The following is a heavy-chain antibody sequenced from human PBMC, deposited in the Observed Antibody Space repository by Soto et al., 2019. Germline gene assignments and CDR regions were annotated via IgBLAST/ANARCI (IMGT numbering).Heavy chain of an antibody. V-gene: IGHV1-69*13. CDR3: ARGGYDILTGYYPKIDY. CDR1: GGTFSSYA. J-gene: IGHJ4*02. Sequence: SVKVSCKASGGTFSSYAISWVRQAPGQGLEWMGGIIPIFGTANYAQKFQGRVTITADESTSTAYMELSSLRSEDTAVYYCARGGYDILTGYYPKIDYWGQGTLVTVSS. CDR2: IIPIFGTA. D-gene: IGHD3-9*01.